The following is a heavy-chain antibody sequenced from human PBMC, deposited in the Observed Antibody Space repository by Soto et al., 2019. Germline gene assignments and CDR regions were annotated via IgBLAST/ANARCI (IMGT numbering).Heavy chain of an antibody. CDR1: GYSFSTFS. V-gene: IGHV5-51*01. J-gene: IGHJ4*02. D-gene: IGHD1-26*01. CDR2: IHPSDSDT. CDR3: ARPSGSFLFLAY. Sequence: GESLTISCKGSGYSFSTFSIACVRQMPGKGLEWMGVIHPSDSDTTYSPSFQGQVVMSADKSINTAHLQWSSLKASDTAIYYCARPSGSFLFLAYWGQGTVVTVSS.